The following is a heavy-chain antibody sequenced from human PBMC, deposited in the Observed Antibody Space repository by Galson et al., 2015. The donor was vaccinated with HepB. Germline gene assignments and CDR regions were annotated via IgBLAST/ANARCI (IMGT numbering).Heavy chain of an antibody. Sequence: SVKVSCKASGYTFTGYYMHWVRQAPGQGLEWMGWINPNSGGTNYAQKFQGRVTMTRDTSISTAYMELSRLRSDDTAVYYCARDYRSVVVFGDYYYGMDVWGQGTTVTVSS. CDR1: GYTFTGYY. CDR2: INPNSGGT. J-gene: IGHJ6*02. V-gene: IGHV1-2*02. D-gene: IGHD2-2*01. CDR3: ARDYRSVVVFGDYYYGMDV.